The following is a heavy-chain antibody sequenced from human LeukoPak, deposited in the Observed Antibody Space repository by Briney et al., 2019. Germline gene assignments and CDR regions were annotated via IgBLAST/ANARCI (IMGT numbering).Heavy chain of an antibody. D-gene: IGHD6-6*01. CDR1: GGSISNYY. CDR2: IYYSGTT. Sequence: SETLSLTCTVSGGSISNYYWSWIRQPPGKGLEWIGYIYYSGTTNYNPSLKSRVTISVDTSKNQFSLKLSSVTAADTAVYYCARARQLDSGFDYWGQGTLVTVSS. J-gene: IGHJ4*02. V-gene: IGHV4-59*01. CDR3: ARARQLDSGFDY.